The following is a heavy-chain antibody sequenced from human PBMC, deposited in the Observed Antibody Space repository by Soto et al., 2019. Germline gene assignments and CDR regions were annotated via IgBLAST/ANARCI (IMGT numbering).Heavy chain of an antibody. V-gene: IGHV3-15*04. CDR3: TPRVG. Sequence: EVQLVESGGSLVRPGGSLRISCAASGFTLANAWMSWVRQAPGGGLEWVGRIGAKSVGDVTDYAAPVKGRFTISRDDSKNTLFLQMDSLKTENTGMYFCTPRVGGGQGTRVNVSS. CDR1: GFTLANAW. D-gene: IGHD3-3*01. J-gene: IGHJ4*02. CDR2: IGAKSVGDVT.